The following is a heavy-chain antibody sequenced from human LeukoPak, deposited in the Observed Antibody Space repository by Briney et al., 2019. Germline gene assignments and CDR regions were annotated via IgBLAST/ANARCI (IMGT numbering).Heavy chain of an antibody. D-gene: IGHD1-26*01. Sequence: GGSLRLSCAASGYTFSSYAMSWVRQAPGKGLEWVAVISYDGSNKYYADSVKGRFTISRDNSKNTLYLQMNSLRAEDTAVYYCARDFVGTGGTGMDVWGKGTTVTVSS. J-gene: IGHJ6*04. CDR1: GYTFSSYA. V-gene: IGHV3-30-3*01. CDR3: ARDFVGTGGTGMDV. CDR2: ISYDGSNK.